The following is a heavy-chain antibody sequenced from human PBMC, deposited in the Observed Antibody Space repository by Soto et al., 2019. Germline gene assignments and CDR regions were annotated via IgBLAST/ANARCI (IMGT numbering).Heavy chain of an antibody. D-gene: IGHD2-8*02. CDR1: GYTFSSYG. Sequence: GVSAEVSCEACGYTFSSYGIGWVRQAPGQGLEWMGWISAYNGNTNYAQKLQGRVTMTTDTSTSTAYMELRSLRSDDTAVYYCARGGPGGAFDIWGQGTMVTVSS. V-gene: IGHV1-18*01. CDR3: ARGGPGGAFDI. CDR2: ISAYNGNT. J-gene: IGHJ3*02.